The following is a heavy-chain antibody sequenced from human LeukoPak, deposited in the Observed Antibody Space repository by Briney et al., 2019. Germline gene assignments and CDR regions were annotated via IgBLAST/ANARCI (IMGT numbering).Heavy chain of an antibody. Sequence: GGSLRLSCAASGFTFNNYAMDWVRQAPGKGLEWVSAISDSGGSTYYADSVKGRFTVSRDNSKNTLSLQMSSLRAEDTAVYYCAKSARTNWNYVLDAFDIWGQGTMVTVSS. CDR3: AKSARTNWNYVLDAFDI. D-gene: IGHD1-7*01. J-gene: IGHJ3*02. V-gene: IGHV3-23*01. CDR2: ISDSGGST. CDR1: GFTFNNYA.